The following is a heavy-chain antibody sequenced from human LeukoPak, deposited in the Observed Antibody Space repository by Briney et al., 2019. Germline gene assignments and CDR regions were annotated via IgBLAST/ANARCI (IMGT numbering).Heavy chain of an antibody. Sequence: GASVKVSCKASGYTFTGYYMHWVRQAPGQGLEWMGRINPNSGGTNYAQKFQGRVTMTRDTSISTAYMELSRLRSDDTAVYYCARVSAYYYDSSGYANDAFDIWGRGTMVTVSS. CDR3: ARVSAYYYDSSGYANDAFDI. CDR2: INPNSGGT. J-gene: IGHJ3*02. D-gene: IGHD3-22*01. CDR1: GYTFTGYY. V-gene: IGHV1-2*06.